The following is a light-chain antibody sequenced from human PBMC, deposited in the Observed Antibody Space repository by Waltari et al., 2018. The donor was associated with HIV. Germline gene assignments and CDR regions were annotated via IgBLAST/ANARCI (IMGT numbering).Light chain of an antibody. V-gene: IGLV3-21*04. J-gene: IGLJ2*01. CDR1: NIGRRS. CDR3: QVWDSPSEQIL. CDR2: HDS. Sequence: YVLTQAPSESVAPGQTARISCGGDNIGRRSVHWYQPKPGQAPAPVIYHDSERPSGIPERVSGSNSGNTATLAISGVEAGEEAHYYCQVWDSPSEQILFGGGTRLTVL.